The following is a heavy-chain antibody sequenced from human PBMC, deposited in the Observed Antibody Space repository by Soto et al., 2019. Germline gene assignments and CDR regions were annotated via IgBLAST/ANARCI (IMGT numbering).Heavy chain of an antibody. Sequence: QVQLQESGPGLVKPSETLSLTCTVSGGSVSSANYYWTWIRQPPGKGLEWIGHIDYSGSTNYNPSLKSRVTIPVDTSKNQFSLKLSSVTAADAAVYYCAREYHPWGQGTLVTVSS. J-gene: IGHJ5*02. CDR2: IDYSGST. V-gene: IGHV4-61*01. CDR1: GGSVSSANYY. D-gene: IGHD2-2*02. CDR3: AREYHP.